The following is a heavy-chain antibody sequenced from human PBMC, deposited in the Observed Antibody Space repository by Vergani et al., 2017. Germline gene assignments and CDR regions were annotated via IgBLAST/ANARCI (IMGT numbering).Heavy chain of an antibody. V-gene: IGHV3-30*03. CDR1: GFSFRGHG. Sequence: QVHLVESGGGVVQPGRSLTLSCVASGFSFRGHGMHWVRQAPGKGLEWVAVISYDGSNKYYADSVKGRFTISRDNSKNTLYLQMNSLRAEDMAVYYCARDGIRRLTTYYFDSWGQGTLVTV. J-gene: IGHJ4*02. D-gene: IGHD4/OR15-4a*01. CDR2: ISYDGSNK. CDR3: ARDGIRRLTTYYFDS.